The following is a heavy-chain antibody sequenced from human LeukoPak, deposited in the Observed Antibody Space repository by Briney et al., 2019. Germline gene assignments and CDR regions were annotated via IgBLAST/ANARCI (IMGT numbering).Heavy chain of an antibody. J-gene: IGHJ4*02. Sequence: PGGSLRLSCAASGFTFSSYAMSWVRQAPGKGLEWVSAISDSGGNTYYADSVKGRFTISRDNSKNTLYLQVNSLRAEDTAVYFCAKGGSRGATPYYFDYWGQGTLVTVSS. V-gene: IGHV3-23*01. CDR3: AKGGSRGATPYYFDY. D-gene: IGHD1-26*01. CDR2: ISDSGGNT. CDR1: GFTFSSYA.